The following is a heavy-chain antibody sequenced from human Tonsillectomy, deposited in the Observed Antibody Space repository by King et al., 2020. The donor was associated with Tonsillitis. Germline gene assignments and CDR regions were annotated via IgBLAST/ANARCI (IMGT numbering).Heavy chain of an antibody. V-gene: IGHV3-33*01. CDR2: IWYDGSNK. CDR3: ARGDYYDSSGYIDY. CDR1: GFTFSSYG. J-gene: IGHJ4*02. D-gene: IGHD3-22*01. Sequence: VQLVESGGGVVQPGRSLRLSCAASGFTFSSYGMHWVRQAPGKGLEWVAVIWYDGSNKYYADSVKGRFTISRDNSKNTLYLQMNSLRAEDTAVYYCARGDYYDSSGYIDYWGQGTLVTVSS.